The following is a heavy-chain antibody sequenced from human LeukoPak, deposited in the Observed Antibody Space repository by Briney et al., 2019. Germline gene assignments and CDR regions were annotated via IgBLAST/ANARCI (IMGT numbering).Heavy chain of an antibody. Sequence: GGSLRLSCAASGFTFSNAWMSWVRQAPGKGLEWVGRIKSKTDGGTTDYAAPVKGRFTISRDDSKNTLYLQMNSLKTEDTAVYYCARVALTGLYYDYWGQGTLVTVSS. V-gene: IGHV3-15*01. D-gene: IGHD7-27*01. CDR2: IKSKTDGGTT. CDR3: ARVALTGLYYDY. CDR1: GFTFSNAW. J-gene: IGHJ4*02.